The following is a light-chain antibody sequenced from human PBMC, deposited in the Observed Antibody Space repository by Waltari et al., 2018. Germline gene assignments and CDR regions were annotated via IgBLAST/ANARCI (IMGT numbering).Light chain of an antibody. CDR3: QQYNSYPYT. V-gene: IGKV1-5*03. Sequence: DIQMTQSPSTLSASVGDRVTITCRASQSLSSWLAWYQPKPGKAPKLLIYKASSLESGVPSRFSGSGSGTEFTLTISSLQPDDFATYYCQQYNSYPYTFGQGTKLEIK. CDR1: QSLSSW. J-gene: IGKJ2*01. CDR2: KAS.